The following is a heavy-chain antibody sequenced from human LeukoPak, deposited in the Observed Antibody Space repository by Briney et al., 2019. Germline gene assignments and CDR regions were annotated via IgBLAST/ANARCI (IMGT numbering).Heavy chain of an antibody. Sequence: GGSLGLSCAASGFTFSSYEMNWVRQAPGKGLGWVSYISSSGSTIYYADSVKGRFTISRDNAKNSLYLQMNSLRAEDTAVYYCARGGDYGDYGDYWGQGTLVTVSS. CDR2: ISSSGSTI. D-gene: IGHD4-17*01. J-gene: IGHJ4*02. CDR1: GFTFSSYE. V-gene: IGHV3-48*03. CDR3: ARGGDYGDYGDY.